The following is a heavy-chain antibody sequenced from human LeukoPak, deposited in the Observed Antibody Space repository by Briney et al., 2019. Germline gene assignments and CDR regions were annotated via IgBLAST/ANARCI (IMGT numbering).Heavy chain of an antibody. J-gene: IGHJ4*02. CDR3: ASSKRGVSSIEY. CDR2: INPNSGGT. Sequence: GASVKVSCKASGGTFSSYAISWVRQAPGQGLEWMGWINPNSGGTNYAQKFQGWVTMTRDTSISTAYMELSRLRSDDTAVYYCASSKRGVSSIEYWGQGTLVTVSS. D-gene: IGHD3-10*01. V-gene: IGHV1-2*04. CDR1: GGTFSSYA.